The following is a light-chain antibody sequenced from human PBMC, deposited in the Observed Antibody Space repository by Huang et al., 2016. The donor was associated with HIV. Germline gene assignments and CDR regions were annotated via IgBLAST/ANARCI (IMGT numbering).Light chain of an antibody. CDR3: QQSDSTPYT. J-gene: IGKJ2*01. CDR2: AAS. CDR1: QSFSSS. V-gene: IGKV1-39*01. Sequence: DIQMTQSPSSLSASVGDRVTISCRSSQSFSSSLNWYQQRPGKAPKLLIYAASSLQSGVPSWFSGSGSGTDFSLTINSLQPEDFATYYCQQSDSTPYTFGQGTKLEIK.